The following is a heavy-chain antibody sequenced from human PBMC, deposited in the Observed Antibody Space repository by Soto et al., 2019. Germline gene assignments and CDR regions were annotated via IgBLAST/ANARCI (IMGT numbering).Heavy chain of an antibody. CDR2: IYNSGTT. CDR1: GGAITRGGYY. J-gene: IGHJ5*02. V-gene: IGHV4-31*03. Sequence: SETLSLTCTVSGGAITRGGYYWSWIRHHPGKGLEWIGYIYNSGTTYYNPSLKSRVTISVDTSKNQFSLKLTSVTAADTAVYYCARDPAPWGQGTLVT. CDR3: ARDPAP.